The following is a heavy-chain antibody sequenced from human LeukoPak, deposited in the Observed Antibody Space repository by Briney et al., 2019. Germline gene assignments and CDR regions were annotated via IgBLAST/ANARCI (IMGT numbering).Heavy chain of an antibody. D-gene: IGHD1-7*01. V-gene: IGHV4-61*02. CDR3: AGVIGNYDGRLDY. CDR1: GASVSRGSYY. J-gene: IGHJ4*02. Sequence: SETLSLTCTVSGASVSRGSYYWNWIRQPAGKGLEWIGRIYSSGSTNYNPSLKSRVTISLDTSRNRFSLKLNSVTAADTAMYYCAGVIGNYDGRLDYWGQGTLVTVSS. CDR2: IYSSGST.